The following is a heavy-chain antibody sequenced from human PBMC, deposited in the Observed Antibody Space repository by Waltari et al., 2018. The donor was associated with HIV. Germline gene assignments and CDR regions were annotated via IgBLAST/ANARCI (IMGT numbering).Heavy chain of an antibody. J-gene: IGHJ6*02. CDR1: GYTFLNFD. D-gene: IGHD3-22*01. CDR3: ARNSSAKGNRYFYYGLDV. Sequence: QVYLVQSGPEVKRPGASVKISCKAYGYTFLNFDVNWVRQAAGQGPEWLGWMNPNSGNTASPYIFEERVTMTTDTSTATAYMEMSGLTPEDTAIYYCARNSSAKGNRYFYYGLDVWGQGTPVTV. V-gene: IGHV1-8*02. CDR2: MNPNSGNT.